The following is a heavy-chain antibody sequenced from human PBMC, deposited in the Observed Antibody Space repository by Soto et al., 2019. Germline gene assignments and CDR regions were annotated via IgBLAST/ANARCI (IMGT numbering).Heavy chain of an antibody. V-gene: IGHV4-34*01. CDR2: FSDSGST. CDR3: ARGVGFGYYYYHMDL. J-gene: IGHJ6*02. CDR1: GGSFSGNY. Sequence: ETLSLTCAVYGGSFSGNYWSWIRQPPGKGLEWIGEFSDSGSTNYNPSLGSRVTISIDTSKNQFSLKLTSVTAADTAVYYCARGVGFGYYYYHMDLWGQGTTVTVSS. D-gene: IGHD3-10*01.